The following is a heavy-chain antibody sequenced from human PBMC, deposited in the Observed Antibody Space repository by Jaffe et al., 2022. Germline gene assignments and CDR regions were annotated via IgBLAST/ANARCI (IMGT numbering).Heavy chain of an antibody. CDR2: IYYSGST. V-gene: IGHV4-39*01. CDR1: GGSISSSSYY. Sequence: QLQLQESGPGLVKPSETLSLTCTVSGGSISSSSYYWGWIRQPPGKGLEWIGSIYYSGSTYYNPSLKSRVTISVDTSKNQFSLKLSSVTAADTAVYYCASSSSLDPLPYWGQGTLVTVSS. D-gene: IGHD6-6*01. J-gene: IGHJ4*02. CDR3: ASSSSLDPLPY.